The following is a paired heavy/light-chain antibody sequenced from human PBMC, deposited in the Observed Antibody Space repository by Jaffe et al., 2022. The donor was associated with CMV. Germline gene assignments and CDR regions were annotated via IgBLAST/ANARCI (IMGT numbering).Heavy chain of an antibody. J-gene: IGHJ4*02. V-gene: IGHV4-4*07. CDR3: ARGVGYFDDHFDY. CDR1: GGSISSYY. CDR2: IYTSGST. Sequence: QVQLQESGPGLVKPSETLSLTCTVSGGSISSYYWSWIRQPAGKGLEWIGRIYTSGSTNYNPSLKSRVTMSVDTSKNQFSLKLSSVTAADTAVYYCARGVGYFDDHFDYWGQGTLVTVSS. D-gene: IGHD6-25*01.
Light chain of an antibody. Sequence: DIQMTQSPSTLSASVGDRVTITCRASQSISSWLAWYQQKPGKAPKLLIYKASSLESGVPSRFSGSGSGTEFTLTISSLQPDDFATYYCQQYNSYSPLYTFGQGTKLEIK. J-gene: IGKJ2*01. CDR1: QSISSW. CDR2: KAS. V-gene: IGKV1-5*03. CDR3: QQYNSYSPLYT.